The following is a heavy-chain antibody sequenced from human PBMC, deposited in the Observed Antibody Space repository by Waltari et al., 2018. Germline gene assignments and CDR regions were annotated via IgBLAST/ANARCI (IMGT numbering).Heavy chain of an antibody. D-gene: IGHD5-12*01. J-gene: IGHJ4*02. CDR2: IYTSGST. CDR1: GGYISSGSYY. CDR3: ARGSWMANNFDY. Sequence: QVQLQESGPGLVKPSQTLSLTCTVSGGYISSGSYYWSWIRQPAGKGLEWIGRIYTSGSTNYNPSLKSLVTISIDTSKNQFSLNLSSLTAADTAVYYCARGSWMANNFDYWGQGTLVTVSS. V-gene: IGHV4-61*02.